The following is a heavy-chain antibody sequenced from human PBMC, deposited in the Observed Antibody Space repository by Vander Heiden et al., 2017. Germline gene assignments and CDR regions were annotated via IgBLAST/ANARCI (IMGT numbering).Heavy chain of an antibody. CDR1: GFTFSSFV. CDR3: ASGSYYGMDV. V-gene: IGHV3-23*01. Sequence: EAQLLESGGDIVQPGGSLRLSCAAPGFTFSSFVMSWVRQAPGKGLEWVSSVSADGGTTYYADSVKGRFTISRDNSKNRLYLDVNSLGAEDTAVYFAASGSYYGMDVWGRGTTVSVSS. CDR2: VSADGGTT. D-gene: IGHD5-12*01. J-gene: IGHJ6*02.